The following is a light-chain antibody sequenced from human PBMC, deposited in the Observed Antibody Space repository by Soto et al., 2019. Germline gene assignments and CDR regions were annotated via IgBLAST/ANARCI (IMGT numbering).Light chain of an antibody. Sequence: QSVLTQPPSASGSPGQSGTISCTGTSSDVGAYNYVSWYQQLPGKAPKLIIYEVSKRPSGVPDRFSGSKSGNTASLTVSGLQAEDEADYYCTSYAGTYSFFYVFGTGTKVTVL. CDR1: SSDVGAYNY. J-gene: IGLJ1*01. CDR3: TSYAGTYSFFYV. CDR2: EVS. V-gene: IGLV2-8*01.